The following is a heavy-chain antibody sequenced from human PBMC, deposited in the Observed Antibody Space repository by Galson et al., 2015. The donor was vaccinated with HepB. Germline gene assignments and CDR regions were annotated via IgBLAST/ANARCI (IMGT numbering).Heavy chain of an antibody. J-gene: IGHJ6*02. D-gene: IGHD6-6*01. V-gene: IGHV3-48*02. CDR3: AGGRPARGYYYGMDV. CDR2: ISSSSTTI. Sequence: SLRLSCAASGFTFSSYSMNWVRQAPGKGLQWVSYISSSSTTIYYADSVKGRFTISRDNAKNSLYLQMNSLRDEDTAVYYCAGGRPARGYYYGMDVWGQGTTVTVSS. CDR1: GFTFSSYS.